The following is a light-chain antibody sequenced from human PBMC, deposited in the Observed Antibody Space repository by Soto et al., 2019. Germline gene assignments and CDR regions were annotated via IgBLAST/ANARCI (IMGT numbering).Light chain of an antibody. CDR3: SSYTSNSTPHFV. CDR1: SSDVGGYNY. Sequence: QSVLTQPASVSGSPGQSITFSCTGTSSDVGGYNYVSWYQQHPGKAPKLMIYDVSNRPSGVSDRFSGSKSGNTASLTISGLQAEDEADYCCSSYTSNSTPHFVFGTGTKLTVL. V-gene: IGLV2-14*01. CDR2: DVS. J-gene: IGLJ1*01.